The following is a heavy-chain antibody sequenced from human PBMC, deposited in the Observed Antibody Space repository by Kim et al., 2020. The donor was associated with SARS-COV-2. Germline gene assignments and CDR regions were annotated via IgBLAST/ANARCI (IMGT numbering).Heavy chain of an antibody. V-gene: IGHV3-30*04. CDR1: GFTFSSYA. D-gene: IGHD3-22*01. J-gene: IGHJ6*01. CDR2: ISNDGSNK. Sequence: GGSLRLSCAASGFTFSSYAMHWVRQAPGKGLEWVAVISNDGSNKYYADSVKGRFTISRDNAKNTLYLQMNSLRAEDTAVYYCARTIVVVDTSYYYGIDVWGEGTTVTASS. CDR3: ARTIVVVDTSYYYGIDV.